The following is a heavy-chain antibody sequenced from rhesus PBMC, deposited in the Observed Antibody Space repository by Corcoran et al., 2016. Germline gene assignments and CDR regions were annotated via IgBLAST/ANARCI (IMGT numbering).Heavy chain of an antibody. D-gene: IGHD5-24*01. CDR1: GGSISSNY. J-gene: IGHJ6*01. CDR3: ARGGSIQRVSWSGLDS. CDR2: IRSGGST. Sequence: QVQLQQWGEGLVKPSETLSLTCAVYGGSISSNYWSWIRQPPGKGVEWIGRIRSGGSTNYNPSLKSRVTISMDTSKNQFSLKLSSVPAADAAVYYCARGGSIQRVSWSGLDSWGQGVVVTVSS. V-gene: IGHV4-160*01.